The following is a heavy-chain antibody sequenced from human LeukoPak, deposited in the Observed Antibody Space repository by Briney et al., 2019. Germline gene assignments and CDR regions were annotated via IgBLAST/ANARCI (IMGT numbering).Heavy chain of an antibody. CDR2: ISGSGGST. D-gene: IGHD6-6*01. J-gene: IGHJ4*02. CDR1: GFTFSSYA. CDR3: ANQYSSSSPLDY. Sequence: GGSLRLSCATSGFTFSSYAMSWVRQAPGKGLEWVSAISGSGGSTYYADSVKGRFTISRDNSKNTLYLQMNSLRAEDTAVYYCANQYSSSSPLDYWGQGTLVTVSS. V-gene: IGHV3-23*01.